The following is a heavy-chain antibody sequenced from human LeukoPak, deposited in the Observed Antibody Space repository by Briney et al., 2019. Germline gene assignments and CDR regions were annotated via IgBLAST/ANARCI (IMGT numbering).Heavy chain of an antibody. Sequence: GGSLRLSCVASGFTFSSYEMNWVRQAPGQGLEWISYIGSSGRAIYYADSVKGRFTISRDNAKNSLYLQMNSLRAEDTAVYYCTIYPYGAYFDYWGQGTLVTVSS. CDR3: TIYPYGAYFDY. D-gene: IGHD4-17*01. J-gene: IGHJ4*02. CDR2: IGSSGRAI. CDR1: GFTFSSYE. V-gene: IGHV3-48*03.